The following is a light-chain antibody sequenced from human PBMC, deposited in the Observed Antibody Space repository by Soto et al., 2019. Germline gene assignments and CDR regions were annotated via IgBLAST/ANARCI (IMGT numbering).Light chain of an antibody. CDR1: QGISSY. CDR2: AAS. J-gene: IGKJ5*01. CDR3: QQLNSYPT. Sequence: DIQLTQSPSFLSASVGDRVTITCRASQGISSYLAWYQQKPGKAPKLLIYAASTLQSGVPSRFSGSGSGTDITLTISSLQPEDFATYYCQQLNSYPTFGQGTRLEIK. V-gene: IGKV1-9*01.